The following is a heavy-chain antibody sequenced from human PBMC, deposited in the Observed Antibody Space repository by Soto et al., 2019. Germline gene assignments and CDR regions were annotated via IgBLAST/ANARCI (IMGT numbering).Heavy chain of an antibody. J-gene: IGHJ5*02. D-gene: IGHD2-2*02. Sequence: SETLSLTCDVSGVSISSGNWWSWVRQPPGKGLEWIAEVYNDGSANYHPSLKSRVTISVDTSKNQFSLKLSSVTAADTAVYYCARQVPAAIRLGWFDPWGQGTLVTVSS. V-gene: IGHV4-4*02. CDR2: VYNDGSA. CDR1: GVSISSGNW. CDR3: ARQVPAAIRLGWFDP.